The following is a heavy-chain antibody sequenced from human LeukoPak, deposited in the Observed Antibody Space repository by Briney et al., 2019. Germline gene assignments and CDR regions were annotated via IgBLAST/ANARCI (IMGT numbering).Heavy chain of an antibody. CDR1: GGSISSYY. Sequence: PSETLSLTCTVSGGSISSYYWSWIRQPPGKGLQWIASIYYSGGTNYNPSLKSRVTISVDTSNNQFSLNLTSVTAADTALYYCARGPHIDYEPVWFDPWGQGTLVTVSS. CDR2: IYYSGGT. D-gene: IGHD4-17*01. J-gene: IGHJ5*02. V-gene: IGHV4-59*13. CDR3: ARGPHIDYEPVWFDP.